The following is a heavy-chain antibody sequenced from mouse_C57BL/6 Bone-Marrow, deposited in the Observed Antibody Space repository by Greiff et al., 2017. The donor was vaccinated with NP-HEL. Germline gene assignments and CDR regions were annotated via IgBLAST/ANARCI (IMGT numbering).Heavy chain of an antibody. V-gene: IGHV5-9-1*02. CDR2: ISSGGGYI. CDR1: GFTFSSYA. CDR3: SRDDYDEGNWYFDV. D-gene: IGHD2-4*01. J-gene: IGHJ1*03. Sequence: EVKLVESGEGLVKPGGSLKLSCAASGFTFSSYAMSWVRQTPEKRLEWVAYISSGGGYIYYADTVKGRFTISRDNARNTLYLQMSSLKSEDTAMYYCSRDDYDEGNWYFDVWGTGTTVTVSS.